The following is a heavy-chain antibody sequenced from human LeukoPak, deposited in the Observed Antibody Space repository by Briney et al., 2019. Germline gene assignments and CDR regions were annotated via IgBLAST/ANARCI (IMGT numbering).Heavy chain of an antibody. CDR2: ISGSGGST. V-gene: IGHV3-23*01. D-gene: IGHD6-13*01. J-gene: IGHJ4*02. CDR3: ARDGGSSSWFDY. CDR1: GFTFSSYA. Sequence: PGGSLRLSCAASGFTFSSYAMSWVRQAPGKGLEWVSAISGSGGSTYYADSVKGRFTISRDNSKNTLYLQMNSLRAEDTAVYYCARDGGSSSWFDYWGQGTLVTVSS.